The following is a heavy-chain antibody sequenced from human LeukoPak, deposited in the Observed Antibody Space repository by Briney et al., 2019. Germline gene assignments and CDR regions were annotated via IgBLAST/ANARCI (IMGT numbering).Heavy chain of an antibody. CDR2: ISGSGGST. CDR3: AKDPLARGVTYDY. D-gene: IGHD3-10*01. J-gene: IGHJ4*02. Sequence: GGSLRLSCAASGFTFSSYAMSWVRQAPGKGLEWVSAISGSGGSTYYADSVKGQFTISRDNSKNTLYLQMNSLRAEDTAVYYCAKDPLARGVTYDYWGQGTLVTVSS. CDR1: GFTFSSYA. V-gene: IGHV3-23*01.